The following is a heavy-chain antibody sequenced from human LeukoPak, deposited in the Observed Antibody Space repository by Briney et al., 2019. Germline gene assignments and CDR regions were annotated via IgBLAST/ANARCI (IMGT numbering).Heavy chain of an antibody. CDR1: GGSISSSSYY. D-gene: IGHD3-22*01. J-gene: IGHJ4*02. CDR3: ATSGYDYDSSGYYYVSVFDY. Sequence: PSETLSLTCTVSGGSISSSSYYWGWIRQPPGKGLEWLGSIYYSGSTYYNPSLKSRATISVDTSKNQFSLTLNAVTDADTAVYYCATSGYDYDSSGYYYVSVFDYWGQGILVTVSS. CDR2: IYYSGST. V-gene: IGHV4-39*01.